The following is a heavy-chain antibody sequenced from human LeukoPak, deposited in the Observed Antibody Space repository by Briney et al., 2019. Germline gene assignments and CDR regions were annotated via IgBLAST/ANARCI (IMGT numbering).Heavy chain of an antibody. CDR1: GFTFSSYW. CDR2: IKQDGGEK. CDR3: ARSSSGSYGLDAFDI. V-gene: IGHV3-7*01. D-gene: IGHD3-22*01. Sequence: GGSLRLSCAASGFTFSSYWMSWVRQAPGKGLEWVANIKQDGGEKYYVDSVKGRFTISRDNAKNSLYLQMNSLRAEDTAMYYCARSSSGSYGLDAFDIWGQGTMDTVSS. J-gene: IGHJ3*02.